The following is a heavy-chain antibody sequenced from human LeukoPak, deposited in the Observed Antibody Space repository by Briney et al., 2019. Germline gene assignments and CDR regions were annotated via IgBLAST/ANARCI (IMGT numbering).Heavy chain of an antibody. D-gene: IGHD2-2*02. CDR2: ISSSSSYI. CDR1: GFTFSSYA. V-gene: IGHV3-21*01. J-gene: IGHJ4*02. Sequence: PGGSLRLSCAASGFTFSSYAMSWVRQAPGKGLEWVSSISSSSSYIYYADSVKGRFTISRDNAKNSLYLQMNSLRAEDTAVYYCARDTDYCSSTSCYTFDYWGQGTLVTVSS. CDR3: ARDTDYCSSTSCYTFDY.